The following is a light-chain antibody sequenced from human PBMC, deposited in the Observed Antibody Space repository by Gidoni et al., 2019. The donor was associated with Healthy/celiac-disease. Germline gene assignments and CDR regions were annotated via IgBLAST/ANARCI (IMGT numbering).Light chain of an antibody. CDR2: GAS. Sequence: EIVLTQSPGTLSLSPGERATLSCRASQRVSSSYLGWYQQKPDQAPRLLIYGASIRATGIPDRISGRGSGTQFTLTISRLQAEDFAVYYCQQYGSSPYTFGQGTKLEIK. CDR1: QRVSSSY. V-gene: IGKV3-20*01. J-gene: IGKJ2*01. CDR3: QQYGSSPYT.